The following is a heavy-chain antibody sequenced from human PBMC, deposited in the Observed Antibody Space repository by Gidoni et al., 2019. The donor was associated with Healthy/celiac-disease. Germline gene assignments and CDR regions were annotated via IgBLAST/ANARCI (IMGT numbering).Heavy chain of an antibody. CDR3: ARDLSGEVGATSYFDY. D-gene: IGHD1-26*01. CDR2: ISSSSSYI. CDR1: GFTVSSYS. Sequence: EVQLGESGGGLVKPGGSLRLSCAASGFTVSSYSMNWVRQAPGKGLEWVSSISSSSSYIYYADSVKCRFTISRDNAKNSLYLQMNSLRAEDTAVYYCARDLSGEVGATSYFDYWGQGTLVTVSS. V-gene: IGHV3-21*01. J-gene: IGHJ4*02.